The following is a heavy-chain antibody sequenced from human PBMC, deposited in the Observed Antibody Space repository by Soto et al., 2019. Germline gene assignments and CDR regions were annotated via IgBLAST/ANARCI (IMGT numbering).Heavy chain of an antibody. J-gene: IGHJ3*02. CDR2: MNPNSGNT. Sequence: ASVKVSCKASGYTFTSYDINWVRQATGQGLEWMGWMNPNSGNTGYAQRFQGRVTMTRNTSISTAYMELSSLRSEDTAVYYCARGVVPAADAFDIWGQGTMVTVSS. CDR3: ARGVVPAADAFDI. V-gene: IGHV1-8*01. D-gene: IGHD2-2*01. CDR1: GYTFTSYD.